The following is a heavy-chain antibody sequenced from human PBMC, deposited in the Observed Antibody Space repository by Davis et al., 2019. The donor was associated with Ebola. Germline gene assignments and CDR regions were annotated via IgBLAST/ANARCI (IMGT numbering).Heavy chain of an antibody. V-gene: IGHV1-2*04. CDR3: AREGYCSGGSCYSYGMDV. J-gene: IGHJ6*02. Sequence: ASVKVSCKASGYTFTGYYMHWVRQAPGQGLEWMGWINPNSGGTNYAQKFQGWVTMTRDTSISTAYMELSSLRSDDTAVYYCAREGYCSGGSCYSYGMDVWGQGTTVTVSS. CDR1: GYTFTGYY. D-gene: IGHD2-15*01. CDR2: INPNSGGT.